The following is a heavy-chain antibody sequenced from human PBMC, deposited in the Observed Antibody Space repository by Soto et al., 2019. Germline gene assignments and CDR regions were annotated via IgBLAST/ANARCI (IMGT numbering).Heavy chain of an antibody. Sequence: PSQTLSLTCAISGDSVSSNSAAWNWIRQSPSRGLEWLGRTYYRSKWYNDYAVSVKSRITINPDTSKNQFSLQLNSVTPEDTAVYYCARDQDYCSSTSCYEVYYGMDVWGQGTTVTVSS. V-gene: IGHV6-1*01. D-gene: IGHD2-2*01. CDR2: TYYRSKWYN. CDR1: GDSVSSNSAA. J-gene: IGHJ6*02. CDR3: ARDQDYCSSTSCYEVYYGMDV.